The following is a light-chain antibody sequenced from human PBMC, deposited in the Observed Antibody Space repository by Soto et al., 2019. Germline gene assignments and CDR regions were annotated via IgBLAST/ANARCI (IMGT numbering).Light chain of an antibody. J-gene: IGKJ3*01. Sequence: IVLTQSPGTLSLSPGERATLSCRASQSVGSGYLAWYQQKPGQAPRLLIYGASIRATGIPDRFTGSGSGTHFTLTISRLETEDFAQYSCQQYSTSPFTFGPGTKVDVK. CDR1: QSVGSGY. CDR2: GAS. CDR3: QQYSTSPFT. V-gene: IGKV3-20*01.